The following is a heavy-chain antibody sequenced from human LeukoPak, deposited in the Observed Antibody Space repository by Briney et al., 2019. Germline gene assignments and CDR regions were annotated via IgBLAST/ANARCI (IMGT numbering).Heavy chain of an antibody. CDR1: GFTFSSYA. D-gene: IGHD5-24*01. J-gene: IGHJ4*02. CDR2: ISYDGSNK. CDR3: AKSGYNRFDY. V-gene: IGHV3-30*04. Sequence: GGSLGLSCAASGFTFSSYAIHWVRQAPGKGLEWVAAISYDGSNKNYADSVKGRFTISRDNSKNTLYLQMNSLRAEDTAVYFCAKSGYNRFDYWGQGTLVTVSS.